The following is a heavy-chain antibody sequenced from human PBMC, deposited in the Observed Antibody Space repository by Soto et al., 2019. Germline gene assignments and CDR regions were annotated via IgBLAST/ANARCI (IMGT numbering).Heavy chain of an antibody. Sequence: VGSLRLSCAASKFPFNNYWIHWVRQVPGQGPAWVSRINHDGSKTEYADSVKGRFTISRDNTKNTLYLQMNSLRVEDTAMYYCVREPWGFSGSWYDYWGQGTLVTVSS. J-gene: IGHJ4*02. V-gene: IGHV3-74*01. CDR1: KFPFNNYW. D-gene: IGHD6-19*01. CDR2: INHDGSKT. CDR3: VREPWGFSGSWYDY.